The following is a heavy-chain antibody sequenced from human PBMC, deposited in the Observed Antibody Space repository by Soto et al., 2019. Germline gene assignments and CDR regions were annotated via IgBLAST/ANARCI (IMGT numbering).Heavy chain of an antibody. CDR3: ARCRLVRGVIGYYFYGMDV. CDR2: MNPNSGNT. CDR1: GYTFTSYD. J-gene: IGHJ6*02. V-gene: IGHV1-8*01. Sequence: ASVKVYCKASGYTFTSYDINWVRQATGQGLEWMGWMNPNSGNTGYAQKLQGRVTMTRNTSISTAYMELSSLRSEDTAVYYCARCRLVRGVIGYYFYGMDVWRQGTSLTLSS. D-gene: IGHD3-10*01.